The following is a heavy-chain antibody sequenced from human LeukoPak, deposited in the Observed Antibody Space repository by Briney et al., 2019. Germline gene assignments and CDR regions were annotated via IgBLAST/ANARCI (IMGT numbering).Heavy chain of an antibody. CDR1: GYTFTGYY. Sequence: ASVKVSCKASGYTFTGYYMHWVRQAPGQGLEWMGWINPNSGGTNYAQKFQGRVIMTRDTSISTAYMELSRLRSDDTAVYYCARQYYYDSSGYYSVFDYWGQGTLVTVSS. J-gene: IGHJ4*02. CDR3: ARQYYYDSSGYYSVFDY. CDR2: INPNSGGT. V-gene: IGHV1-2*02. D-gene: IGHD3-22*01.